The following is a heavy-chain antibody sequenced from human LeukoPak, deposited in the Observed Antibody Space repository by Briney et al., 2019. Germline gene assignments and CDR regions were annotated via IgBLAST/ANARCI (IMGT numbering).Heavy chain of an antibody. V-gene: IGHV4-39*01. Sequence: SETLSLTCTVSGGSISSSSYYWGWIRQPPGKGLEWIGSIYYSGSTYYNPSLKSRVTISVDTSKNQFSLKLSSVTAADTAVYYCARRGDIVVVPDAFDIWGQGTMVTVSS. CDR3: ARRGDIVVVPDAFDI. CDR2: IYYSGST. D-gene: IGHD2-2*01. J-gene: IGHJ3*02. CDR1: GGSISSSSYY.